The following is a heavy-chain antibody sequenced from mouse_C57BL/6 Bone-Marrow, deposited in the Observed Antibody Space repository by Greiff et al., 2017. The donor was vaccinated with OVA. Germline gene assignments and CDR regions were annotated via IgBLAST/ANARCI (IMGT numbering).Heavy chain of an antibody. CDR2: INPSSGYT. Sequence: LQESGAELARPGASVKMSCKASGYTFTSYTMHWVKQRPGQGLEWIGYINPSSGYTKYNQKFKDKATLTADKSSSTAYMQLSSLTSEDSAVYYCARSHGSSYEAMDYWGQGTSVTVSS. D-gene: IGHD1-1*01. CDR3: ARSHGSSYEAMDY. J-gene: IGHJ4*01. CDR1: GYTFTSYT. V-gene: IGHV1-4*01.